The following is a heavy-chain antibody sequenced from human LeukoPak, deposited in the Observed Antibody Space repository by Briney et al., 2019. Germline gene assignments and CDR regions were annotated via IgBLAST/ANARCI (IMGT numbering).Heavy chain of an antibody. Sequence: SETLSLTCTVSGGSISNYYWSWIRQPPGKGLEWIGYIYYSGSTNHNPSLKSRVTISVDTSKNQFSLKLSSVTAADTAVYYCARRIVGIEFDYWGQGTLVTVSS. V-gene: IGHV4-59*01. CDR3: ARRIVGIEFDY. D-gene: IGHD3-22*01. CDR1: GGSISNYY. J-gene: IGHJ4*02. CDR2: IYYSGST.